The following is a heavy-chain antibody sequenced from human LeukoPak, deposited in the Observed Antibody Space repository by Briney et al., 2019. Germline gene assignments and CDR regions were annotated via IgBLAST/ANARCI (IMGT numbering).Heavy chain of an antibody. Sequence: GASVKVSCKASGYTFTGYYMHWVRQAPGQGLEWMGWINPNSGGTNYAQKFQGRVTMTRDTSISTAYMELSRLRSDDTAVYYCARSKGAVVRGVIWAFDIWGQGTMVTVSS. CDR3: ARSKGAVVRGVIWAFDI. J-gene: IGHJ3*02. CDR2: INPNSGGT. V-gene: IGHV1-2*02. D-gene: IGHD3-10*01. CDR1: GYTFTGYY.